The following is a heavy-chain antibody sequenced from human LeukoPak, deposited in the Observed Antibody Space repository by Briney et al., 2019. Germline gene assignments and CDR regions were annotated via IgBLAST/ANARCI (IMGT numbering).Heavy chain of an antibody. CDR2: ISSSSSYI. D-gene: IGHD3-9*01. V-gene: IGHV3-21*01. Sequence: GGSLRLSCAASGFTFSSYSMNWVRQAPGKGLEWVSSISSSSSYIYYADSVKGRFTISRDNAKNSLYLQMNSLRAEDTAVYYCAGTTITISSGGFDYWGQGTLVTVSS. CDR1: GFTFSSYS. J-gene: IGHJ4*02. CDR3: AGTTITISSGGFDY.